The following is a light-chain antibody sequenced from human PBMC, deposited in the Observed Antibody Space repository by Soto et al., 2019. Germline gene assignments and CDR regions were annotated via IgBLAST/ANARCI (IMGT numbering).Light chain of an antibody. CDR1: QSVSSRY. CDR2: GAS. V-gene: IGKV3-20*01. CDR3: QQYGSSPPFT. Sequence: EIVLTQSPGTLSLSPGDRATLSCRASQSVSSRYLAWYQQKPGQAPRLLIYGASNRATGIPDRLSGSGSGTDFTLTISRLEPEDFAVYFYQQYGSSPPFTFGQGTKVEIK. J-gene: IGKJ2*01.